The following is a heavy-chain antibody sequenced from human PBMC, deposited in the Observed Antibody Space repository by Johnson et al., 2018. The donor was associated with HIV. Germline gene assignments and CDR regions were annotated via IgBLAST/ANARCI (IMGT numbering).Heavy chain of an antibody. Sequence: QVQLVESGGGVVQPGRSLRLSCAASGFSFSYFPMHWVRQAPGKGLEWLARISFDGSNEHYADSVKGRFTISRDNSKNTLYLQMNSLRIEDTAVYYCGRDNIEATLEDAFEIWGQGAMVTVSS. CDR1: GFSFSYFP. D-gene: IGHD5-12*01. CDR3: GRDNIEATLEDAFEI. CDR2: ISFDGSNE. J-gene: IGHJ3*02. V-gene: IGHV3-30-3*01.